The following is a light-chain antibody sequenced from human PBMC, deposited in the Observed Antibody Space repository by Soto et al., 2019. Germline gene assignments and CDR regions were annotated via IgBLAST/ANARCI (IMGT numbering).Light chain of an antibody. CDR2: DVS. CDR3: NSYTTSSTYV. CDR1: SSDVGGYNY. V-gene: IGLV2-14*01. J-gene: IGLJ1*01. Sequence: QSALTQPASVSGSPGQSIPISCTGTSSDVGGYNYVSWYQQHPGKAPKLMIYDVSNRPSGVSNRFSGSKSGNTASLTISGLQAEDEADYYCNSYTTSSTYVFGTGTKVTVL.